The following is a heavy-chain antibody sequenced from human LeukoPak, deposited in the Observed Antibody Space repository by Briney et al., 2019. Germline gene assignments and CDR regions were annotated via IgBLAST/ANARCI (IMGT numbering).Heavy chain of an antibody. J-gene: IGHJ2*01. D-gene: IGHD2-2*01. CDR3: ARYYKDCCSTICFVYYWYFDV. V-gene: IGHV3-21*01. CDR1: ELTFNNYN. Sequence: GGSLRLSCAALELTFNNYNMNWVRQAPGKGLEWVASISGSSDFIYYADSVKGRFTISRDIARNSLFLQMNTHRAEDTAVFCCARYYKDCCSTICFVYYWYFDVWGRGTLVTVSS. CDR2: ISGSSDFI.